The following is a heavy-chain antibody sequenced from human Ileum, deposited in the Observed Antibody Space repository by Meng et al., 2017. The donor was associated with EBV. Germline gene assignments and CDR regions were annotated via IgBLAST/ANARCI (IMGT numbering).Heavy chain of an antibody. CDR2: TSHSGST. V-gene: IGHV4-4*02. Sequence: QVRLQESGPGLVKPSDTLSLACAVSGGSISRSDWWSWVRQPPGKGLEWIGETSHSGSTNYSPSLKSRVTISLDKSKNQLSLKLNSVTAADTAVYYCASSDYYRSDYWGQGTLVTVSS. CDR1: GGSISRSDW. J-gene: IGHJ4*02. CDR3: ASSDYYRSDY. D-gene: IGHD3-22*01.